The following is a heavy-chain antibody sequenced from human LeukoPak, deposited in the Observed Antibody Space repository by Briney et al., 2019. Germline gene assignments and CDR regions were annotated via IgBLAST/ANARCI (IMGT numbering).Heavy chain of an antibody. CDR1: GFTFSSYG. CDR3: AKSGDSSSSGVNFDY. V-gene: IGHV3-30*18. Sequence: PARTLRLSCAASGFTFSSYGMHWVRQAPGKGLEWVAVISYDGSNKYYADSVKGRFTISRDNSKNTLYLQMNSLRAEDTAVYYCAKSGDSSSSGVNFDYWGQGTLVTVSS. D-gene: IGHD6-6*01. J-gene: IGHJ4*02. CDR2: ISYDGSNK.